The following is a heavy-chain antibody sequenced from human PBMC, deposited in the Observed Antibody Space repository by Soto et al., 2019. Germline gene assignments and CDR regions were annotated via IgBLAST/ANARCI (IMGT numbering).Heavy chain of an antibody. J-gene: IGHJ6*02. V-gene: IGHV5-10-1*01. CDR1: GYSFTSYW. CDR2: IDPSDSYT. CDR3: ARRNYDILTGDVYGMDV. D-gene: IGHD3-9*01. Sequence: PDESRKLSCKVSGYSFTSYWISWVRHMPGKGLEWMGRIDPSDSYTNYSPSFQGHVTISADKSISTAYLQWSSLKASDTAMYYCARRNYDILTGDVYGMDVWGQGTTVTVSS.